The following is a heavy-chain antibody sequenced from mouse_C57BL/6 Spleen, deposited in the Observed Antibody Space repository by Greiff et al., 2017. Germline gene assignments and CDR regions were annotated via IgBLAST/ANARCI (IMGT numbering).Heavy chain of an antibody. D-gene: IGHD4-1*01. CDR3: ARRTGTYYFDY. V-gene: IGHV1-53*01. CDR1: GYTFTSYW. Sequence: QVQLQQPGTELVKPGASVKLSCKASGYTFTSYWMHWVKQGPGQGLAWIGNINPSNGGTNYNEKFKIKATLTVDKSSSTAYMQLSSLTSEDSAVYYCARRTGTYYFDYWGQGTTLTVSS. CDR2: INPSNGGT. J-gene: IGHJ2*01.